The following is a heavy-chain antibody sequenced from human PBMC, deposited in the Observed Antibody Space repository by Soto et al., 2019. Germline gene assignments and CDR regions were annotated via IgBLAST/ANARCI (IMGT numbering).Heavy chain of an antibody. D-gene: IGHD3-22*01. CDR1: GGSFSGYY. Sequence: SETLSLTCAVYGGSFSGYYWSWIRQPPGKGLEWIGEINHRGSTNYNPSLKSRATISVDTSKNQFSLKLSSVTAADTAVYYCARGPDGSDYYDSSGYSYWGQGTLVTVSS. V-gene: IGHV4-34*01. J-gene: IGHJ4*02. CDR2: INHRGST. CDR3: ARGPDGSDYYDSSGYSY.